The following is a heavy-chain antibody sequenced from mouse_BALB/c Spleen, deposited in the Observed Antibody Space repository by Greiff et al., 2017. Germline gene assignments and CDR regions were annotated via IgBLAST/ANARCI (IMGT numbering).Heavy chain of an antibody. V-gene: IGHV1S16*01. CDR1: GYTFTSYY. Sequence: QVQLQQSGAELVRPGASVKLSCKASGYTFTSYYMYWVKQRPGQGLEWIGGINPSNGGTNFNEKFKSKATLTVDKSSSTAYMQLSSLTSEDSAVYYCTRRDLAKGFAYWGQGTLVTVSA. CDR2: INPSNGGT. J-gene: IGHJ3*01. D-gene: IGHD1-1*01. CDR3: TRRDLAKGFAY.